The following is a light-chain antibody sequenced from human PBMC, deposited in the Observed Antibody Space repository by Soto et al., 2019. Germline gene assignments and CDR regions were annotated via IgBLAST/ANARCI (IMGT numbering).Light chain of an antibody. Sequence: QSVLTQPASVSGSPGQSITISCTGTSSDVGGYNYVSWYQQHPGKAPKLMIYEVSNRPSGVSNRFSASKSGNTASLTISGLQAEDEAGYYCSSYTSSSSVVFGGGTKLTVL. CDR1: SSDVGGYNY. J-gene: IGLJ2*01. CDR3: SSYTSSSSVV. CDR2: EVS. V-gene: IGLV2-14*01.